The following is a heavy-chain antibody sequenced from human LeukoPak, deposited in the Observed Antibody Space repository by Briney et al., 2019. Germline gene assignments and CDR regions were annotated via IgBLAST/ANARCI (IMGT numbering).Heavy chain of an antibody. CDR3: ARTHDYGDSYNWFDP. Sequence: SETLSLTRTVSCGPNSSYYWGWMPHRPGNGLEFFRDIYYSGSTNYNPSLKSRVTISVDTSKNQFSLKLSSVTAADTAVYYCARTHDYGDSYNWFDPWGQGTLVTVSS. J-gene: IGHJ5*02. D-gene: IGHD4-17*01. CDR1: CGPNSSYY. V-gene: IGHV4-59*01. CDR2: IYYSGST.